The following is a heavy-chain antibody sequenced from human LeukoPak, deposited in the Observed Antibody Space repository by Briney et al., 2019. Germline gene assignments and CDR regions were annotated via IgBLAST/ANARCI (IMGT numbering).Heavy chain of an antibody. CDR3: ARMNPLSSSGVIDY. CDR2: INSDGSST. V-gene: IGHV3-74*01. J-gene: IGHJ4*02. CDR1: GFTFSSYC. D-gene: IGHD6-13*01. Sequence: GGSLRLSCAASGFTFSSYCMHWVRQAPGKGLVWVSHINSDGSSTSYADSVKGRFTISRDNAKNTLYLQMNSLRAEDTAVYYCARMNPLSSSGVIDYWGQGTLVTVSS.